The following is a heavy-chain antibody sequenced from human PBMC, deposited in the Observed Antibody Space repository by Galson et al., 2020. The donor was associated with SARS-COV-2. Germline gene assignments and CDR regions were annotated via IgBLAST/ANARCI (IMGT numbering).Heavy chain of an antibody. V-gene: IGHV1-2*04. CDR2: INPNSGGT. J-gene: IGHJ3*02. CDR1: GYTFTGYY. Sequence: ASVKVSCKASGYTFTGYYMHWVRQAPGQGLEWMGWINPNSGGTNYAQKFQGWVTMTRDTSISTAYMELSRLRSDDTAVYYCARESIAARVDAFDIWGQGTMVTVSS. D-gene: IGHD6-6*01. CDR3: ARESIAARVDAFDI.